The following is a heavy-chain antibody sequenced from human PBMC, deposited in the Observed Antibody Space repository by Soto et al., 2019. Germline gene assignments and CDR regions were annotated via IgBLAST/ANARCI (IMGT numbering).Heavy chain of an antibody. CDR1: GFTFSSYS. V-gene: IGHV3-21*01. CDR2: ISSGSDYI. Sequence: EVQLAESGGGLVKPGGSLRLSCAASGFTFSSYSMNWVRQAPGKGLEWVSSISSGSDYIFYADSVKGRFTISRDNAKNSLFLQMNSLTAEDTAVYYCARSPVGDAFNVWGQGTVVTVSS. J-gene: IGHJ3*01. CDR3: ARSPVGDAFNV.